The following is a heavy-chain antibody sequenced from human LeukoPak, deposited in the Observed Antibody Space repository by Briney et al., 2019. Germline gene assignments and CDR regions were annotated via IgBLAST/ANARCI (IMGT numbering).Heavy chain of an antibody. V-gene: IGHV4-39*01. J-gene: IGHJ4*02. CDR3: ARHDYGDYSSFDY. D-gene: IGHD4-17*01. CDR2: IYYSGST. Sequence: SETLSLTCSVSGDSISSSTYYWGWIRQPPGKGLEWIGSIYYSGSTYYNPSLKSRLTISVNTSKNQFSLKLNSVTAADTAVYYCARHDYGDYSSFDYWGQGTLVTVSS. CDR1: GDSISSSTYY.